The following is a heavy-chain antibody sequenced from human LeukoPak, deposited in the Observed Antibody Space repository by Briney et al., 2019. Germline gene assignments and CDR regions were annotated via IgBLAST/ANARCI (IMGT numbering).Heavy chain of an antibody. J-gene: IGHJ5*02. D-gene: IGHD3-10*01. Sequence: GGSLRLSCAASGFTFSSYEMSWVRQAPGKGLEWVSYISSSGSTIYYADSVKGRFTISRDNAKNALYLQMNSLRAEDTAVYYCARDLVVRGRWSWFDPWGQGTLVTVSP. CDR1: GFTFSSYE. CDR2: ISSSGSTI. CDR3: ARDLVVRGRWSWFDP. V-gene: IGHV3-48*03.